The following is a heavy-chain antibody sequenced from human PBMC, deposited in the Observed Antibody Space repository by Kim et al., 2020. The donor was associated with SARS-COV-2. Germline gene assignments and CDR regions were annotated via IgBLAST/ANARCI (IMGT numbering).Heavy chain of an antibody. CDR1: GLIFTRYA. J-gene: IGHJ3*02. CDR2: IRASGGGT. CDR3: ARDTNGDYKGTFDI. Sequence: GGSLRLSCAASGLIFTRYAMGWLRQAPGKGLEWVSSIRASGGGTQYADSAKGRVTITRDNSNNTLYPEMNNLGADDTALYFCARDTNGDYKGTFDIWGRGTMVTVSS. D-gene: IGHD4-17*01. V-gene: IGHV3-23*01.